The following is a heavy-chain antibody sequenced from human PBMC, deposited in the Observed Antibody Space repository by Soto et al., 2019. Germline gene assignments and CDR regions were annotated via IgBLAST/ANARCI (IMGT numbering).Heavy chain of an antibody. V-gene: IGHV3-30*18. CDR3: AKDLYSIAVSGAPVDS. J-gene: IGHJ4*02. D-gene: IGHD6-19*01. Sequence: QVQLVESGGGVVQPGRSLRLSCAASGFTFSSYGMHWVRRAPGKGLEWVALISYDASKDYYADSVTGRFTISRDKSQNALFLHMNSLRAEDAAVYYCAKDLYSIAVSGAPVDSWGQGTLVSVSS. CDR2: ISYDASKD. CDR1: GFTFSSYG.